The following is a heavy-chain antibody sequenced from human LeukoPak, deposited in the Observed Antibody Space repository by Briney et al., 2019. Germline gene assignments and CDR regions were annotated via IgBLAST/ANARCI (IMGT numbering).Heavy chain of an antibody. CDR3: ARQTTVTTSVAYYYYMDV. D-gene: IGHD4-17*01. Sequence: GGSLRLSCAASGYTFSSYSMNWVRQAPGRGLEWVSSISSSSSYIYYADSVKGRFTISRDNAKNSLYLQMNSLRAEDTAVYYCARQTTVTTSVAYYYYMDVWGKGTTVTVSS. J-gene: IGHJ6*03. CDR1: GYTFSSYS. CDR2: ISSSSSYI. V-gene: IGHV3-21*01.